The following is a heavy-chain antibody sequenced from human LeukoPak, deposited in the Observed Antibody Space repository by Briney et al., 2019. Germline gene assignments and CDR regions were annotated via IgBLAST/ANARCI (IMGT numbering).Heavy chain of an antibody. CDR1: GFTFSSYS. V-gene: IGHV3-48*01. Sequence: TGGSLRLSCAASGFTFSSYSMNWVRQAPGKGLEWVSYISSSSSTIYYADSVKGRFTISRDNAKNSLYLRMNSLRAEDTAVYYCARGRGERKYYFDYWGQGTLVTVSS. D-gene: IGHD3-10*01. CDR3: ARGRGERKYYFDY. J-gene: IGHJ4*02. CDR2: ISSSSSTI.